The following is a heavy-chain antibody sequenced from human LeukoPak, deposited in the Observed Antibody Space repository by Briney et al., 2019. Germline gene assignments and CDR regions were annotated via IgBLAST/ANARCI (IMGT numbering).Heavy chain of an antibody. J-gene: IGHJ5*02. V-gene: IGHV1-8*01. CDR1: GYTFTSYD. Sequence: GASVKVSCKASGYTFTSYDINWVQQATGQGLEWMGWMNPNSGNTGYAQKFQGRVTMTRNTSISTAYMELSSLRSEDTAVYYCARGSTLLWFGELSGVNWFDPWGQGTLVTVSS. CDR3: ARGSTLLWFGELSGVNWFDP. CDR2: MNPNSGNT. D-gene: IGHD3-10*01.